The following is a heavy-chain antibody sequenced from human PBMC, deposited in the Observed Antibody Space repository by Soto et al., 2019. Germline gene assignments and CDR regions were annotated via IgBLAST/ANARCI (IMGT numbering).Heavy chain of an antibody. CDR3: AKDRSSWYSNWFEP. J-gene: IGHJ5*02. CDR2: ISGSGGST. CDR1: VFTFSSYA. V-gene: IGHV3-23*01. D-gene: IGHD6-13*01. Sequence: PGGSLRLSCASSVFTFSSYAMSCVRQSPGKGLEWVSAISGSGGSTYYADSVKGRFTISRDNSKNTLYLQMNSLRAEDTAVYYCAKDRSSWYSNWFEPWGQGTLVIVSS.